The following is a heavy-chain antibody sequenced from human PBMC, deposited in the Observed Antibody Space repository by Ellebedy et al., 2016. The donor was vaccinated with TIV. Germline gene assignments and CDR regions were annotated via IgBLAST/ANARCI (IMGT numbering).Heavy chain of an antibody. D-gene: IGHD4/OR15-4a*01. CDR2: ITWNGSGT. CDR1: GFTFDDYG. J-gene: IGHJ4*02. V-gene: IGHV3-20*04. Sequence: PGGSLRLSCAASGFTFDDYGMTWVRQAPGKGLEWVSAITWNGSGTGYADSVKGRFAISRDNAKNSLYLQMNSLGVEDTALYYCARRVRPDYFDYWGQGTLVTVSS. CDR3: ARRVRPDYFDY.